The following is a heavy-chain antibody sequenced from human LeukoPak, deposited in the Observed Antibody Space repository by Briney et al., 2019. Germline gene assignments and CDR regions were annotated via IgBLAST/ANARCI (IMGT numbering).Heavy chain of an antibody. Sequence: GGFLRLSCAASGFTFSSYAMHWVRQAPGKGLEYVSAISSNGGSTYYANFVKGRFTISRDNSKNTLYLQMGSLRAEDMAVYYCAREPRRFGDWGRGTLVTVSS. CDR3: AREPRRFGD. V-gene: IGHV3-64*01. CDR1: GFTFSSYA. D-gene: IGHD3-10*01. J-gene: IGHJ4*02. CDR2: ISSNGGST.